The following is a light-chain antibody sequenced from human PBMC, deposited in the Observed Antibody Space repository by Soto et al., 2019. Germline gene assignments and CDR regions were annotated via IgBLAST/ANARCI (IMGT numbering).Light chain of an antibody. CDR3: GSWDSSLSAYV. J-gene: IGLJ1*01. CDR2: DDN. V-gene: IGLV1-51*01. CDR1: SSNIGGNS. Sequence: QSVLTQPPSGSAAPGQKVTSSYSGSSSNIGGNSVSWYQQFPGTAPKLLIYDDNKRPSGIPDRFSGSKSGTSATLGITGFQTGDEADYYCGSWDSSLSAYVFGTGTKVTVL.